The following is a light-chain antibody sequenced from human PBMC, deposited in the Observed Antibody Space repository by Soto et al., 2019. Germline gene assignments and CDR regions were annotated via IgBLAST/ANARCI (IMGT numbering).Light chain of an antibody. CDR2: EVS. V-gene: IGLV2-14*01. J-gene: IGLJ2*01. CDR3: SSYSRTFTVV. Sequence: QSALTQPASVSGSLGQTITISCTGTNSDIGGYEYVSWYQQRPGKAPKLIIYEVSNRPSGVSDRFSGSKSGNTASLTISGLRAEDDTAHYCSSYSRTFTVVFGGGTKLTVL. CDR1: NSDIGGYEY.